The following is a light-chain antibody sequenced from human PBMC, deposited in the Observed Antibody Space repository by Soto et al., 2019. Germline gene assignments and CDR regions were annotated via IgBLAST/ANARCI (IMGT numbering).Light chain of an antibody. CDR3: QHYDRLPPLS. V-gene: IGKV1-33*01. J-gene: IGKJ4*01. Sequence: DIQMTQSPSSLSASVGDRVTITCQASQDIRNYLNWYQQKPGKAPNLLIYDASNLRAGVPSRFSGSGSGTEFTFTIRSLQPEDIATYYCQHYDRLPPLSFGGGTKVEIK. CDR2: DAS. CDR1: QDIRNY.